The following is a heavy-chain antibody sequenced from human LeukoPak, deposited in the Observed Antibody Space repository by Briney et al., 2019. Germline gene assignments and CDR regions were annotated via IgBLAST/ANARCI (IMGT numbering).Heavy chain of an antibody. V-gene: IGHV1-69*06. CDR2: IIPIFGTA. CDR1: GYTFISCY. CDR3: AREHDLWHEGGNWFDA. J-gene: IGHJ5*02. Sequence: ASVKVSCKACGYTFISCYIHWVRQAPGQGLEWMGGIIPIFGTANYAQKFQGRVTITADKSTSTAYMELSSLRSEDTAVYYCAREHDLWHEGGNWFDAWGQGSLVTVSS. D-gene: IGHD3-3*01.